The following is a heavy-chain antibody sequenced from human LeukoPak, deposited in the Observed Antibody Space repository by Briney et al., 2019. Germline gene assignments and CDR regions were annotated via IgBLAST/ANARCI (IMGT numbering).Heavy chain of an antibody. D-gene: IGHD3-16*02. CDR1: GGSFSGYY. J-gene: IGHJ5*02. Sequence: SETLSLTCAVYGGSFSGYYWSWIRQPPGKGLEWIGEINHSGSTNYNPSLKSRVTISVDTSKNQFSLKLGSVTAADTAVYYCARGPLNYDYVWGSYRHKGWFDPWGQGTLVTVSS. CDR2: INHSGST. CDR3: ARGPLNYDYVWGSYRHKGWFDP. V-gene: IGHV4-34*01.